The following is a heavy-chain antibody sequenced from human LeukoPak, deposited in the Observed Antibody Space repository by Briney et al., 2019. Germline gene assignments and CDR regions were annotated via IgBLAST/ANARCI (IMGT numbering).Heavy chain of an antibody. Sequence: SETLSLTCTVSGGSISGYYWSWIRQPPGKGLEWIGFIFYSGSTHYNPSLKSRVTISVDTSKNQFSLKLSSVTAADTAVYYCARSPYWPIYLWLRPKGSAMDVWGKGTTVTISS. J-gene: IGHJ6*03. CDR1: GGSISGYY. CDR2: IFYSGST. V-gene: IGHV4-59*12. D-gene: IGHD5-12*01. CDR3: ARSPYWPIYLWLRPKGSAMDV.